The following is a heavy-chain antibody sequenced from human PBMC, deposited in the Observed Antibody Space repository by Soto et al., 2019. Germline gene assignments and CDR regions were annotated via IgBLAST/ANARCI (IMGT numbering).Heavy chain of an antibody. J-gene: IGHJ1*01. CDR2: INWNSGSI. CDR1: GFTFSSYS. Sequence: PGGSLRLSCAASGFTFSSYSMNWVRQAPGKGLEWVSGINWNSGSIGYADSVKGRFAISRDNAKNSLHLQMNSLRAEDTAFYYCVKDESINWYSGHFRHWGQGTLVTVSS. V-gene: IGHV3-9*01. D-gene: IGHD6-13*01. CDR3: VKDESINWYSGHFRH.